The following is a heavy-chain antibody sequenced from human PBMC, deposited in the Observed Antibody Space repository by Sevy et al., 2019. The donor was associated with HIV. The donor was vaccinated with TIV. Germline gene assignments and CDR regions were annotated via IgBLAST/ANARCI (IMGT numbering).Heavy chain of an antibody. CDR1: GFIFTTYG. CDR2: VSYDGSNK. J-gene: IGHJ6*02. Sequence: GGSLRLSCAASGFIFTTYGMHWVRQAPGKGLEWVAIVSYDGSNKFYADSVKGRFTISRDNSKNMLYLQMNSLRTEDIAVYYCAKEIGSSGGDLDYYGMDVWGQGTTVTVPS. D-gene: IGHD6-19*01. V-gene: IGHV3-30*18. CDR3: AKEIGSSGGDLDYYGMDV.